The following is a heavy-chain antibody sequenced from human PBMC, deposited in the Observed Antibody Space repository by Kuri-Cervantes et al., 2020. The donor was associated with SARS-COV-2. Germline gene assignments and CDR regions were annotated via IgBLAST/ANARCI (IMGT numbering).Heavy chain of an antibody. Sequence: ASVKVSCKASVYTFSDYYIHWVRQAPGQGLEWMGWINPNSGGTNYAQKFQGRVTMTRDTSISTAYMELSRLRSDDTAVYYCARGDYVWGSYRYYMDVWGKGTTVTVSS. CDR2: INPNSGGT. D-gene: IGHD3-16*02. J-gene: IGHJ6*03. CDR1: VYTFSDYY. V-gene: IGHV1-2*02. CDR3: ARGDYVWGSYRYYMDV.